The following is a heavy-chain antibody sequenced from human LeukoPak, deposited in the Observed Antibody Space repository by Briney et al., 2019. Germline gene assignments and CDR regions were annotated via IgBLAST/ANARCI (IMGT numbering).Heavy chain of an antibody. CDR2: ISSDDRTI. D-gene: IGHD3-22*01. CDR3: ARGYYYHSSPIDS. V-gene: IGHV3-48*03. CDR1: GFTFSSYE. J-gene: IGHJ4*02. Sequence: GGSLRLSCAASGFTFSSYEMNWVRQSPGKGLECISYISSDDRTIYYADSVKGRFTISRDNAKNSLYLQMNSLRAEDTALYYCARGYYYHSSPIDSWGQGTLVTVSS.